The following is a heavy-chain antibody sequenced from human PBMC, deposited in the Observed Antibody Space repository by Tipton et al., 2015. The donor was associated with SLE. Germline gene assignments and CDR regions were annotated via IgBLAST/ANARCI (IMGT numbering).Heavy chain of an antibody. CDR3: ARSHDFWSGYYRY. V-gene: IGHV4-38-2*01. J-gene: IGHJ4*02. Sequence: LRLSCAVSGYSISSGYYWGWIRQPPGKGLEWIGSIYHSGSTYYNPSLKSRVTISVDTSKNQFSLKLSSVTAADTAVYYCARSHDFWSGYYRYWGQGTLVTVSS. CDR1: GYSISSGYY. CDR2: IYHSGST. D-gene: IGHD3-3*01.